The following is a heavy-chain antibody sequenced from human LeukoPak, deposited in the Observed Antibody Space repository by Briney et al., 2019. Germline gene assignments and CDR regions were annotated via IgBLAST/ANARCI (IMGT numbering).Heavy chain of an antibody. CDR2: ISSSSSYI. D-gene: IGHD2/OR15-2a*01. V-gene: IGHV3-21*01. J-gene: IGHJ4*02. CDR3: ARDINSIFDY. CDR1: GFAFSSYS. Sequence: GGSLRLSCAASGFAFSSYSMNWVRQAPGKGLEWVSSISSSSSYIYYADSVKGRFTISRDNAKNTLYLQMNSLRAEDTAVYYCARDINSIFDYWGQGTLVTVSS.